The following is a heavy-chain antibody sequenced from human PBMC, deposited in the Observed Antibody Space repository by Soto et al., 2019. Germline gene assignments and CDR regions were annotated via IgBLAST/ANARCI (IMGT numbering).Heavy chain of an antibody. J-gene: IGHJ2*01. CDR1: GGSISSYY. CDR3: AGGRDDYNGWYFDL. Sequence: SETLSLTCKVSGGSISSYYWNWIRQPPGKGLEWIGNIYYSGATNYSPSLESRVTISVDTSKNQISLKLRSVTAADTAVYYCAGGRDDYNGWYFDLWGRGTLVTVSS. V-gene: IGHV4-59*01. D-gene: IGHD4-4*01. CDR2: IYYSGAT.